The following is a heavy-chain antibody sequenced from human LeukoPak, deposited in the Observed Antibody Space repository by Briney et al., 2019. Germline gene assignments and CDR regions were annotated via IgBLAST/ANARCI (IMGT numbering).Heavy chain of an antibody. CDR1: GFTFSSYA. Sequence: GGSLRLSCAASGFTFSSYAMTWVRRAPGKGLEWVSTIEVGGAITHYAASVKGRFTISRDTSKNTLYLQMNSLRAEDTAVYYCAKVLHSEDYYYMDVWGKGTTVTVSS. J-gene: IGHJ6*03. CDR3: AKVLHSEDYYYMDV. CDR2: IEVGGAIT. V-gene: IGHV3-23*01.